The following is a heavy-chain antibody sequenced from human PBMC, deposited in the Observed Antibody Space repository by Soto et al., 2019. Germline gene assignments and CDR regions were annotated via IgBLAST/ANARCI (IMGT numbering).Heavy chain of an antibody. CDR2: MNPNGGNT. CDR1: GYTFTSYD. J-gene: IGHJ6*02. D-gene: IGHD2-2*01. V-gene: IGHV1-8*01. CDR3: ARDCISTSCYGFGMDV. Sequence: QVQLVQSGAEVKKPGASVKVSCKASGYTFTSYDINWVRQATGQGLEWMGWMNPNGGNTGYAQKFQGRVTMTRNTSISTAYMELSSVRSEDTAVYYCARDCISTSCYGFGMDVWGQGTTVTVSS.